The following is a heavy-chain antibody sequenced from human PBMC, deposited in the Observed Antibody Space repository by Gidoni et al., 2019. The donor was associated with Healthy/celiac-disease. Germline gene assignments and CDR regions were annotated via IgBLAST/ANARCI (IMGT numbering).Heavy chain of an antibody. D-gene: IGHD1-1*01. Sequence: PGQGLEWMGIINPSGGSTSYAQKFQGRVTMIRDTSTSTVYMELSSLRSEDTAVYYCASNLRGGNWYFDLWGRGTLVTVSS. CDR2: INPSGGST. CDR3: ASNLRGGNWYFDL. J-gene: IGHJ2*01. V-gene: IGHV1-46*01.